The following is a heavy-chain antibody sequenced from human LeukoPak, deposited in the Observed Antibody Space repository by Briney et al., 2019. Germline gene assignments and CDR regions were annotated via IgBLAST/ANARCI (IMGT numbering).Heavy chain of an antibody. J-gene: IGHJ6*02. Sequence: GGSLRLSCAASGFTFSSYGMHWVRQAPGKGLEWVAFIRYDGSNKYYADSVKGRFTISRDNSKNTLYLQMNSLRAEGTAVYYCAKDGYYGSGSYFYYYYYGMDVWGQGTTVTVSS. CDR3: AKDGYYGSGSYFYYYYYGMDV. CDR1: GFTFSSYG. D-gene: IGHD3-10*01. CDR2: IRYDGSNK. V-gene: IGHV3-30*02.